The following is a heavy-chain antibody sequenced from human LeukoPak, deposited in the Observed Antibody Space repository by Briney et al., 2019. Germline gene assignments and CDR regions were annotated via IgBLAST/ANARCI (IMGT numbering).Heavy chain of an antibody. CDR2: IRSSSSTI. V-gene: IGHV3-48*01. Sequence: GGSLRLSCAASGFTFSSYSVNWVRQAPGKGLEWVSYIRSSSSTIYYADSVKGRFTISRDNAKNSLYLQMNSLRAEDTAVYYCARDGSGRVPEMSAPDYWGQGTLVTVSS. CDR1: GFTFSSYS. J-gene: IGHJ4*02. CDR3: ARDGSGRVPEMSAPDY. D-gene: IGHD3-10*01.